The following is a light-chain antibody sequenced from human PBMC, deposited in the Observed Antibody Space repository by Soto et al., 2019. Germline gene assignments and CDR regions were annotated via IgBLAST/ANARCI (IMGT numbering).Light chain of an antibody. CDR2: DVS. V-gene: IGLV2-14*03. CDR3: SSYTSSSTYV. Sequence: QSALTQPASVSGSPGQSITISCTGTISDVGGYNYVSWYQQHPGKAPKLMIFDVSNRPSGVSNRFSGSKSGYTASLTISGLQAEDEADYYCSSYTSSSTYVFGTDTQLTVL. J-gene: IGLJ1*01. CDR1: ISDVGGYNY.